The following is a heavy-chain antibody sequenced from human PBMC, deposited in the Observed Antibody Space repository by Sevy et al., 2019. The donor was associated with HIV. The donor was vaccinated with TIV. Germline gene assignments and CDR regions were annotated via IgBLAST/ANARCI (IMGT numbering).Heavy chain of an antibody. Sequence: GGSLRLSCAASGFTFSNAWMSWVRQAPGKGLEWVGRIKSKTDGGTTDYAAPVKGRFTISRDDSKNTLYLQMNSLKTDDTAVYYCTTDRFHYYGSGSYYNSVDYWGQGTLVTVSS. CDR1: GFTFSNAW. D-gene: IGHD3-10*01. CDR3: TTDRFHYYGSGSYYNSVDY. J-gene: IGHJ4*02. V-gene: IGHV3-15*01. CDR2: IKSKTDGGTT.